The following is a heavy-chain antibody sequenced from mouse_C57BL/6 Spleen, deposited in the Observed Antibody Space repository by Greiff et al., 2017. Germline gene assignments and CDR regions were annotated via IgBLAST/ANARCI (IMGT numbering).Heavy chain of an antibody. CDR2: INYDGSST. D-gene: IGHD1-1*01. CDR1: GFTFTDYY. Sequence: EVLLVESEGGLVQPGSSMKLSCTASGFTFTDYYMDWVNQVPENGLEWVAHINYDGSSTYYLDSLKSRFIISRDNAKNILYLHMSSLKSEDTATYYCARDRHYYGSSNWYFDVWGTGTTVTVSS. V-gene: IGHV5-16*01. J-gene: IGHJ1*03. CDR3: ARDRHYYGSSNWYFDV.